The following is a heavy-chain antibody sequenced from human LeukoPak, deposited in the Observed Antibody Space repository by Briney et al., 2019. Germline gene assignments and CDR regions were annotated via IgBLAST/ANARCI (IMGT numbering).Heavy chain of an antibody. CDR1: GFTFSSYA. CDR3: ARDWEYYDSSGSLDY. CDR2: IKQDGSEK. V-gene: IGHV3-7*03. Sequence: GGSLRLSCAASGFTFSSYAMSWVRQAPGKGLEWVANIKQDGSEKYYVDSVKGRFTISRDNAKNSLYLQMNSLRAEDTAVYYCARDWEYYDSSGSLDYWGQGTLVTVSS. J-gene: IGHJ4*02. D-gene: IGHD3-22*01.